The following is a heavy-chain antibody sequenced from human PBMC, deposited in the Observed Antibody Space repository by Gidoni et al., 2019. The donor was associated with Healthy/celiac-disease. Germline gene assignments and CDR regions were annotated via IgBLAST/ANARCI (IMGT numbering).Heavy chain of an antibody. CDR1: GFTFGDYA. V-gene: IGHV3-49*03. CDR2: IRSKAYGGTT. CDR3: TRELYCSGGSCYSGWFDP. J-gene: IGHJ5*02. Sequence: EVQMVESGGGLVQPGRSLSLSCTASGFTFGDYAMSWFRQAPGKGLEWVGFIRSKAYGGTTEYAASVKGRFTISRDDSKSIAYLQMNSLKTEDTAVYYCTRELYCSGGSCYSGWFDPWGQGTLVTVSS. D-gene: IGHD2-15*01.